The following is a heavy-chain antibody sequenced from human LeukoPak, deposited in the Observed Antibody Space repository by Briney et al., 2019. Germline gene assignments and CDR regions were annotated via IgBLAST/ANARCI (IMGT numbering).Heavy chain of an antibody. CDR1: GFTFSSYE. V-gene: IGHV3-48*03. Sequence: PGGSLRLSCAASGFTFSSYEMNWVRQAPGKGLEWVSYISSSGSTIYYADSVKGRFTISRDNAKNSLYLQMNSLRAEDTAVYYCAREPLLWFGEFLDCWGQGTLVTVSS. D-gene: IGHD3-10*01. CDR3: AREPLLWFGEFLDC. CDR2: ISSSGSTI. J-gene: IGHJ4*02.